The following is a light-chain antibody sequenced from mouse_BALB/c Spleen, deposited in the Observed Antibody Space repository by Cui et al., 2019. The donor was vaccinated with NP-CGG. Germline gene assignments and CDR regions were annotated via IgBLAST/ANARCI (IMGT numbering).Light chain of an antibody. Sequence: AVVNQESAITTSPGETVTLTCRSSTGAVTTSNYANWVQEKPDHLFTGLIGGTNNRVPGVPARFSGSLIGDKAALTITGAQTEDEAIYFCALWYSNHWVFGGGTKLTVL. CDR1: TGAVTTSNY. V-gene: IGLV1*01. CDR2: GTN. J-gene: IGLJ1*01. CDR3: ALWYSNHWV.